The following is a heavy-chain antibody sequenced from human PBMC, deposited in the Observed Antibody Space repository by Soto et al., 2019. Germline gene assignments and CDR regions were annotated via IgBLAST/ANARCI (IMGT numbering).Heavy chain of an antibody. Sequence: PSETLSLTCTVSGGSVSSGGFYLSWIRQHPGKGLEYIGYIHYSGATYYSSSLQSRATISMDTSKDQFSLNLSSVTAADTAIYYCARSRYRGTVSTYHYGMDVWGQGTSVTVS. CDR2: IHYSGAT. CDR3: ARSRYRGTVSTYHYGMDV. CDR1: GGSVSSGGFY. D-gene: IGHD6-13*01. V-gene: IGHV4-31*03. J-gene: IGHJ6*02.